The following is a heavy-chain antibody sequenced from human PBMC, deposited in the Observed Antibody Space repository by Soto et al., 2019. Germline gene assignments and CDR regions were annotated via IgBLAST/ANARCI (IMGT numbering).Heavy chain of an antibody. CDR2: ISSSSSYI. J-gene: IGHJ4*02. CDR1: GFTFSSYS. D-gene: IGHD3-16*02. Sequence: GGSLRLSCAASGFTFSSYSMNWVRQAPGKGLEWVSSISSSSSYIYYADSVKGRFTISRDNAKNSLYLQMNSLRAEDTAVYYCAREGLNMITFGGVIVGDFDYWGQGTLVTVSS. CDR3: AREGLNMITFGGVIVGDFDY. V-gene: IGHV3-21*01.